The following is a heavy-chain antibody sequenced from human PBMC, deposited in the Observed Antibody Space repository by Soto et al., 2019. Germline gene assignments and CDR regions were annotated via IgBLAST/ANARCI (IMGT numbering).Heavy chain of an antibody. J-gene: IGHJ3*01. CDR2: INAGNGNT. D-gene: IGHD5-18*01. Sequence: VQLVQSGAEVKKPGASVKVSSKASGYTFTSYAMHWVRQAPGQRLEWMGWINAGNGNTKYSQKFQGRVTITKDTSASTASMELSSLRSEDTAVYYCAREIQLWSPYDFDFCGQGTMVTVSS. CDR3: AREIQLWSPYDFDF. V-gene: IGHV1-3*01. CDR1: GYTFTSYA.